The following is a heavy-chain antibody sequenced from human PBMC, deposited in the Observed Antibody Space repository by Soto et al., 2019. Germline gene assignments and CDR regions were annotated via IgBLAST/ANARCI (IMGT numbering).Heavy chain of an antibody. J-gene: IGHJ6*02. V-gene: IGHV2-26*01. CDR1: GFSLSTGRMG. CDR2: IFSDDEI. Sequence: QVTLKESGPVLVKPTETLTLTCAVSGFSLSTGRMGVSWVRQPPGKALEWLAHIFSDDEISYSTSLQSRLTVPKDTAGRQVVLSMTNVDLVDTGRYYCVRVNADSYHFYYAMDVWGQGTTVTVSS. CDR3: VRVNADSYHFYYAMDV. D-gene: IGHD4-17*01.